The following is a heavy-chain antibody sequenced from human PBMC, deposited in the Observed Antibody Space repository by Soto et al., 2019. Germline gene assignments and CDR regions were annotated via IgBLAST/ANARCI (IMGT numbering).Heavy chain of an antibody. CDR1: GYSFTNYG. CDR2: ISAYNGNT. Sequence: QDQLVQSGVEVKKPGASVKVSCKASGYSFTNYGITWVRQAPGQGFERMGWISAYNGNTNYAQKLQGRVTMTTDAPASPAYLELRRPRSDETAVYYCARDRGVAPPVAGNTHYYYYMDVWGKGTTVTVSS. D-gene: IGHD6-19*01. V-gene: IGHV1-18*01. J-gene: IGHJ6*03. CDR3: ARDRGVAPPVAGNTHYYYYMDV.